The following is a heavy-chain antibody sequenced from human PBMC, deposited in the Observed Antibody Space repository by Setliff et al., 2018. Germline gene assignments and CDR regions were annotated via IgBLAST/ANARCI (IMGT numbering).Heavy chain of an antibody. CDR1: GYARFSAYF. CDR2: INPYEGST. CDR3: ARDWSSGFHFDH. D-gene: IGHD3-22*01. Sequence: ASVKVSCKASGYARFSAYFIHWVRQAPGQRPEWLGSINPYEGSTTYTQKLQGRVAMTRDMSSNTVYMELSSLTSEDTAVYYCARDWSSGFHFDHWGQGTLVTVSS. J-gene: IGHJ4*02. V-gene: IGHV1-46*04.